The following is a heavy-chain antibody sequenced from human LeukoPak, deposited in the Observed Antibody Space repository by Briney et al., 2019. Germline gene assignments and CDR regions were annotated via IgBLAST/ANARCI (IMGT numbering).Heavy chain of an antibody. J-gene: IGHJ3*02. CDR2: ISQNGST. Sequence: GSLRLSCAASGFTFSSYWMTWIRQPPGKGLEWIGEISQNGSTNYNPSLKSRVNISLDTSENQFSLKLSSVTAADTAVYYCARALGAFDIWGQGTMVTVSS. CDR3: ARALGAFDI. CDR1: GFTFSSYW. V-gene: IGHV4-34*01.